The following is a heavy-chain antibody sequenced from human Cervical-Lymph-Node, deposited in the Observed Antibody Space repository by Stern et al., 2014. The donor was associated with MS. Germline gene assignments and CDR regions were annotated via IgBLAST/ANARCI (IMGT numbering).Heavy chain of an antibody. CDR2: ISNNSTHT. Sequence: EVQLLESGGGLVKPGESLRLSCDASGFTFSHYSINWVRQAPGKALEWISSISNNSTHTYYADSVEGRFTISRDSAKDSVSLHMVSLRAEDTAVYYCARARVGDYARSPHLDSWGQGTLVTVSS. J-gene: IGHJ4*02. V-gene: IGHV3-21*01. CDR1: GFTFSHYS. D-gene: IGHD4-17*01. CDR3: ARARVGDYARSPHLDS.